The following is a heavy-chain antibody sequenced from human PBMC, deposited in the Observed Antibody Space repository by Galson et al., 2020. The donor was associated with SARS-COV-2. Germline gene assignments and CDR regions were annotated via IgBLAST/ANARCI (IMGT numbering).Heavy chain of an antibody. J-gene: IGHJ4*02. V-gene: IGHV1-18*01. CDR3: ARLRDINDWLNYCDY. CDR1: GYIFTNYG. CDR2: ISTYNGNR. D-gene: IGHD3-9*01. Sequence: GESLKISCKASGYIFTNYGITWVRQAPGKGLEWMGWISTYNGNRNLAQNFQGRVTMTTDTSTRTVYMEMRSLRSEDTAVYYCARLRDINDWLNYCDYWGQGTLVTVS.